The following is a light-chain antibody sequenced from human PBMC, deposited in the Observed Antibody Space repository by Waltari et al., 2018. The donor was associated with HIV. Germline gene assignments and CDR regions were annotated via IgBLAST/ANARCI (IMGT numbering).Light chain of an antibody. J-gene: IGKJ4*01. CDR1: HDLNKW. CDR2: TAS. V-gene: IGKV1-12*01. CDR3: QQTNTLPVT. Sequence: DIQMTQSPSSVSASVGDTVTITCRASHDLNKWLAWYQQKPGKAPKLLIYTASTLQIGVPSRFSGGGSGSEYTLTTSSLQPEDFAMYYCQQTNTLPVTFGGGTRVEIK.